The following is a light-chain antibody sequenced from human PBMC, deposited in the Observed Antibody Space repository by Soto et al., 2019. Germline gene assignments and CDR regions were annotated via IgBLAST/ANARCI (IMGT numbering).Light chain of an antibody. CDR1: SSNIGGNS. V-gene: IGLV1-51*01. CDR2: DDN. J-gene: IGLJ1*01. CDR3: GSWDSSLSAYV. Sequence: QSVMTQPPSVSAAPGQKVTISFSGSSSNIGGNSVSWYQQLPATAPKLLIYDDNKRPSGIPDRFSGSKSGTSATLGITGFQTGDEADYYCGSWDSSLSAYVFGTGTQVTVL.